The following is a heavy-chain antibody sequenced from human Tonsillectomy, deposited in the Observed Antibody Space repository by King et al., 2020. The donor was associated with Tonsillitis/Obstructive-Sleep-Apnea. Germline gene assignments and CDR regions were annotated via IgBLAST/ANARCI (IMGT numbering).Heavy chain of an antibody. CDR1: GFTFSNYG. CDR3: AKGNWGSAFDI. V-gene: IGHV3-23*04. D-gene: IGHD7-27*01. Sequence: VQLVESGGGLVQPGGSLRLSFAASGFTFSNYGMSWVRQAPGKGLEWVSAITSSGDTTSYADSVKGRFTISRDNSKNTLYLQMNSLRAEDTVVYYCAKGNWGSAFDIWGQGTMVTVSS. J-gene: IGHJ3*02. CDR2: ITSSGDTT.